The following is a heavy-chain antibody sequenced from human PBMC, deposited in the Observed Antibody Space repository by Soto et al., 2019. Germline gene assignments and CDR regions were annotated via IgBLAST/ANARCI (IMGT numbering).Heavy chain of an antibody. CDR1: GYSISSGSY. D-gene: IGHD6-19*01. J-gene: IGHJ4*03. V-gene: IGHV4-38-2*02. CDR2: IYHGGTT. Sequence: SETLSLTCTVSGYSISSGSYWGWIRQPPGKGPEWIASIYHGGTTFYNPSLKSRITISVDTSHNQFSLNLRSVTAADTAVYYCARAHVMAVAGSTFDYWVPETLLVTVSS. CDR3: ARAHVMAVAGSTFDY.